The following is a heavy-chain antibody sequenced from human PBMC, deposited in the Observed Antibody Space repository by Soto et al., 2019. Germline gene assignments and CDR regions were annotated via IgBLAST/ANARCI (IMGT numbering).Heavy chain of an antibody. J-gene: IGHJ4*02. CDR2: IYHSGST. Sequence: AVSGGSISSSNWWSWVRQPPGKGLEWIGEIYHSGSTNYNPSLKSRVTISVDKSKNQFSLKLSSVTAADTAVYYCARMIVGKYYFDYWGQGTLVNSPQ. CDR1: GGSISSSNW. D-gene: IGHD3-22*01. CDR3: ARMIVGKYYFDY. V-gene: IGHV4-4*02.